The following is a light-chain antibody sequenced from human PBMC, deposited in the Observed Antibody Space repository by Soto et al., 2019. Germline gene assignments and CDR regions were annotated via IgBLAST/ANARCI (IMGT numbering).Light chain of an antibody. CDR3: QQYYNWTPIT. J-gene: IGKJ5*01. CDR2: GAS. CDR1: QSVSSN. Sequence: EIVMTQSPATLSVSPGERATLSCRASQSVSSNLAWYQQKPGQAPRLLIYGASIRATGIPARFSGSGSGTEFTLAISSLQSEDFAVYYCQQYYNWTPITFGQGTRLEIK. V-gene: IGKV3D-15*01.